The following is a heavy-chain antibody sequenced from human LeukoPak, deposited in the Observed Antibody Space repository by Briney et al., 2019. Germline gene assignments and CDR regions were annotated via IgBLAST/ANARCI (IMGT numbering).Heavy chain of an antibody. J-gene: IGHJ3*02. D-gene: IGHD3-22*01. CDR3: ARGPPADYYDSSGYPDAFDI. Sequence: PSETLSLTCTVSGGSISRGGYYWSWIRQPPGKGLEWIGYIYYSGSTYYNPSLKSRVTISVDTSKNQFSLKLSSVTAADPAVYYCARGPPADYYDSSGYPDAFDIWGQGTMVTVSS. CDR1: GGSISRGGYY. V-gene: IGHV4-31*03. CDR2: IYYSGST.